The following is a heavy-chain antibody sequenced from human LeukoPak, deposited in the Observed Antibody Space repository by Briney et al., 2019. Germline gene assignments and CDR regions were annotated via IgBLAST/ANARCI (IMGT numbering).Heavy chain of an antibody. CDR3: VRDLDLGGYSSFEY. CDR1: GFTFSSYFW. CDR2: IKSDGSSS. V-gene: IGHV3-74*01. Sequence: GGSLRLSCAASGFTFSSYFWMHWVRQGPGKGLVWVSRIKSDGSSSTYADSVKGRFTISRDNAKNSLYLQMNTLRAEDTAVYYCVRDLDLGGYSSFEYWGQGTLVTVSS. D-gene: IGHD4-23*01. J-gene: IGHJ4*02.